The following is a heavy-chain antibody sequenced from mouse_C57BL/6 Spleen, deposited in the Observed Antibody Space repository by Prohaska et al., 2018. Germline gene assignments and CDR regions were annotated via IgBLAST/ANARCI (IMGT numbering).Heavy chain of an antibody. CDR3: AGYDYFAY. D-gene: IGHD2-4*01. Sequence: LSCKASGYTFTDYYINWVKQRPGQGLEWIARIYPGSGNTYYNEKCKGKATLTAEKSSSTAYMQLSSLTSEDSAVYFCAGYDYFAYWGQGTLVTVSA. CDR2: IYPGSGNT. V-gene: IGHV1-76*01. J-gene: IGHJ3*01. CDR1: GYTFTDYY.